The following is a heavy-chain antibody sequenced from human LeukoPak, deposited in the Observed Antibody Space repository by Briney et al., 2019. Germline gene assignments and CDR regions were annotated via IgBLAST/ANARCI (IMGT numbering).Heavy chain of an antibody. V-gene: IGHV5-51*01. D-gene: IGHD3-22*01. CDR3: ARRYYDSRGYAGLNWFDP. Sequence: GESLKISCRGFGYSFTDYWIGWVRQMPGKGLEWMGMIYPGDSDARYSPSFQGHVTISVDKSIRTAHLQWSSLKVSDTAMYYRARRYYDSRGYAGLNWFDPWGQGTLITVSS. J-gene: IGHJ5*02. CDR2: IYPGDSDA. CDR1: GYSFTDYW.